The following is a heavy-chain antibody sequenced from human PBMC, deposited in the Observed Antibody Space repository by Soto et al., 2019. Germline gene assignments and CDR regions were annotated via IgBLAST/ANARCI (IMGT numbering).Heavy chain of an antibody. CDR1: GGSICSYY. J-gene: IGHJ4*02. Sequence: SESLSLTCTVSGGSICSYYWSWIRQPPGKGLEWIGEINHSGSTNYNPSLKSRVTISVDTSKNQFSLKLSSVTAADTAVYYCARGGYEPLDYWGQGTLVTVSS. CDR3: ARGGYEPLDY. CDR2: INHSGST. D-gene: IGHD5-18*01. V-gene: IGHV4-34*01.